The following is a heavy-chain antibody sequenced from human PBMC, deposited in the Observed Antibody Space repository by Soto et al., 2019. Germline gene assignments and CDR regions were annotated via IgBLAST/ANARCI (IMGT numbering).Heavy chain of an antibody. V-gene: IGHV1-69*13. D-gene: IGHD7-27*01. J-gene: IGHJ6*02. CDR2: IIPIFGTP. CDR1: GVTFSSSA. Sequence: SVKVSCKASGVTFSSSAISWLRQAPGQGLEWMGGIIPIFGTPNYARKFQGRVTITADESTTTAYMELSSPRSEDTAFYYCAHKSLQSSPGAGGYYGMDVWGHGTAVTVSS. CDR3: AHKSLQSSPGAGGYYGMDV.